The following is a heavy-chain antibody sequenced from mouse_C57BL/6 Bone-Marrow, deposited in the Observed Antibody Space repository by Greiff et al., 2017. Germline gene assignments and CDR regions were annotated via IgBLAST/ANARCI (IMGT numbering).Heavy chain of an antibody. J-gene: IGHJ2*01. CDR2: IDPEDGDT. Sequence: EVQLQQSGAELVRPGASVKLSCTASGFNITDYYMHWVKQRPEQGLEWIGRIDPEDGDTDYAPKFQGKATMTVDTSSNTAYLQLRSLTSEDTAVYYCTRRGYDEAFDYWGQGTTLTVSS. V-gene: IGHV14-1*01. CDR1: GFNITDYY. CDR3: TRRGYDEAFDY. D-gene: IGHD2-3*01.